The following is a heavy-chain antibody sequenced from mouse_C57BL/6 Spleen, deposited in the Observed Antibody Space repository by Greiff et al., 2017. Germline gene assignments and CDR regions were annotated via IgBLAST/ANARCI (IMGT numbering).Heavy chain of an antibody. CDR3: ARGSYHYAMDY. CDR1: GFTFSDYG. J-gene: IGHJ4*01. V-gene: IGHV5-17*01. CDR2: ISSGSSTI. D-gene: IGHD1-1*02. Sequence: DVMLVESGGGLVKPGGSLKLSCAASGFTFSDYGMHWVRQAPEKGLEWVAYISSGSSTIYYADTVKGRFTISRDNAKNTLFLQMTSLRSEDTAMYYCARGSYHYAMDYWGQGTSVTVSA.